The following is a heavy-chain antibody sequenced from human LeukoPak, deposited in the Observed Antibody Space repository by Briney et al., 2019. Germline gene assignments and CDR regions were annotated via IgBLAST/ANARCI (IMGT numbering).Heavy chain of an antibody. CDR3: AREVISPAHSDGFDI. CDR2: IYYGGSA. Sequence: SETLSLTCTVSGASIRNDNYFWGWVRPPPGEGREGFVYIYYGGSAHSNPSLKSVATISVDTTNNQFSLMLSSVTAAGTAVYYCAREVISPAHSDGFDIWGQGKMVTVSS. V-gene: IGHV4-30-4*08. J-gene: IGHJ3*02. CDR1: GASIRNDNYF. D-gene: IGHD2-2*01.